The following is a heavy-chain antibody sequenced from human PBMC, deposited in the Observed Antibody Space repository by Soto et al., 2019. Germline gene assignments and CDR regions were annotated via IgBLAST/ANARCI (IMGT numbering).Heavy chain of an antibody. CDR1: GFIFSSFW. D-gene: IGHD3-22*01. CDR3: ARDSPSPFDYYDRSGSPSDAFDI. Sequence: PGGSLRLSCAASGFIFSSFWMSWVRQAPGKGLEWVANIKQDGSEKSYVDSVKGRFTISRDNAKNALYLQMNSLRDEDTAVYYGARDSPSPFDYYDRSGSPSDAFDIWGQGTMVTVSS. CDR2: IKQDGSEK. J-gene: IGHJ3*02. V-gene: IGHV3-7*03.